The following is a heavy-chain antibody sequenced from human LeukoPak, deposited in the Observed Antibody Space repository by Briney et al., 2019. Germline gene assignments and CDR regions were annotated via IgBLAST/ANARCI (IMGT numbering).Heavy chain of an antibody. V-gene: IGHV4-59*01. CDR2: IYYSGST. CDR3: ARGGELLGY. CDR1: GGSISSYY. D-gene: IGHD1-26*01. Sequence: KPSETLSLTCTVSGGSISSYYWSWIRQPPGKGLEWIGYIYYSGSTNYNPSLKSRVTISVDTSKNQFSLKLSSVTAADTAVYYCARGGELLGYWGQGTLVTVSS. J-gene: IGHJ4*02.